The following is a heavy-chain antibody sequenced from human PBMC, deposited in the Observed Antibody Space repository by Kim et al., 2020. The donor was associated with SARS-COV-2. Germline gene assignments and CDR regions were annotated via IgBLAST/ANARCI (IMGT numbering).Heavy chain of an antibody. J-gene: IGHJ4*02. D-gene: IGHD3-10*01. CDR2: ST. V-gene: IGHV4-31*02. Sequence: STYYTPSLKSRVTISVDTSKNQFSLKLSSVTAADTAVYYCARGDGYYFDFWGQGTLVTVSS. CDR3: ARGDGYYFDF.